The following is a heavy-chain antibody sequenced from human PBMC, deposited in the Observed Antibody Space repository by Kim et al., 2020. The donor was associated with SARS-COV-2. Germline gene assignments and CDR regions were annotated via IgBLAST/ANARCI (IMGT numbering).Heavy chain of an antibody. Sequence: NPTSGGTNYDRKFQGRVPMTRDTYISTGYMELSRLRSDDTAVYYCARGYDYWGQGTLVTVSS. V-gene: IGHV1-2*02. CDR2: NPTSGGT. J-gene: IGHJ4*02. CDR3: ARGYDY.